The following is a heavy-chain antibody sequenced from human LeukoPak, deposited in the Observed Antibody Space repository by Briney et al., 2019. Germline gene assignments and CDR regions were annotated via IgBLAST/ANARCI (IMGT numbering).Heavy chain of an antibody. CDR2: INHSGST. Sequence: SETLSLTCAIYGRSFSGYYWSWIRQPPGKGLEWIGEINHSGSTNYNPSLKSRVTISVDTSKNQFSLKVTSVTAAGTAVYYCARGTDMTPISGYYYFVYWGQGTLVSVSS. D-gene: IGHD5-12*01. CDR3: ARGTDMTPISGYYYFVY. J-gene: IGHJ4*02. CDR1: GRSFSGYY. V-gene: IGHV4-34*01.